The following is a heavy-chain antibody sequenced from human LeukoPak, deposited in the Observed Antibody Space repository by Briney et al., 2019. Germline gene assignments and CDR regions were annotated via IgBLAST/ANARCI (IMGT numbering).Heavy chain of an antibody. D-gene: IGHD5-24*01. Sequence: ASAKVSCKASGGTFSSYAISWVRQAPGQGLEWMGRIIPILGIANYAQKFQGRVTITADKSTSTAYMELSSLRSEDTAVYYCARGLMATMVDYWGQGTLVTVSS. V-gene: IGHV1-69*04. CDR1: GGTFSSYA. CDR2: IIPILGIA. CDR3: ARGLMATMVDY. J-gene: IGHJ4*02.